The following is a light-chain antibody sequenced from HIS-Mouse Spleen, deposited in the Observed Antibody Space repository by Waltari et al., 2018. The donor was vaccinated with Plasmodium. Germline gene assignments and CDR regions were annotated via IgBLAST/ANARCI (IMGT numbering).Light chain of an antibody. Sequence: QSVLTQPPSASGTPGQRVPIPCSGSRSNIGSNPVNWYQQPPGPAPKPLIYSNNQRPSGVPDRFSGSKSGTSASLAISGRQSEDEADYYCAAWDDSLNGWVFGGGTKLTVL. V-gene: IGLV1-44*01. CDR3: AAWDDSLNGWV. J-gene: IGLJ3*02. CDR1: RSNIGSNP. CDR2: SNN.